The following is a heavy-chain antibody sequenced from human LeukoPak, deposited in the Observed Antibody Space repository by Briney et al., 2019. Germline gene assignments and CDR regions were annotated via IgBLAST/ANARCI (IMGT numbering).Heavy chain of an antibody. CDR3: ARRCDTSSYYTYYFDY. J-gene: IGHJ4*02. Sequence: GASVKASCKASGYTFTAYYIHSVRQAPGQGLEWMGWINPNSGGTNYAQKFQGRVTMTRDTSISTAYMELSRLRSDDTAVYFCARRCDTSSYYTYYFDYWGQGTLVTVSS. V-gene: IGHV1-2*02. CDR2: INPNSGGT. CDR1: GYTFTAYY. D-gene: IGHD3-22*01.